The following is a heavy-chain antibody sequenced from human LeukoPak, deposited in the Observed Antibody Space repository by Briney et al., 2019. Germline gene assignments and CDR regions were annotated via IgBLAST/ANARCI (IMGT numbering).Heavy chain of an antibody. CDR1: GFTFSSYG. V-gene: IGHV3-30*18. D-gene: IGHD6-13*01. CDR2: ISYDGSNK. J-gene: IGHJ4*02. CDR3: AKDGQQQLVLDY. Sequence: GGSLRLSCSASGFTFSSYGMHWVRQAPGKGLEWVAVISYDGSNKYYADSVKGRFTISRDNSKNTLYLQMNSLRAEDTAVYYCAKDGQQQLVLDYWGQGTLVTVSS.